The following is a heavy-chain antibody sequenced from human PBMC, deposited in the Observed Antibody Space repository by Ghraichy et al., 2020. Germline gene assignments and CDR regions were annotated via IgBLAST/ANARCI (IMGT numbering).Heavy chain of an antibody. V-gene: IGHV3-73*01. CDR1: GFTFSGSA. D-gene: IGHD3-10*01. Sequence: GGSLRLSCAASGFTFSGSAMHWVRQASGKGLEWVGRIRSKANSYATAYAASVKGRFTISRDDSKNTAYLQMNSLKTEDTAVYYCTRPVAQGVYDYWGQGTLVTVSS. CDR2: IRSKANSYAT. J-gene: IGHJ4*02. CDR3: TRPVAQGVYDY.